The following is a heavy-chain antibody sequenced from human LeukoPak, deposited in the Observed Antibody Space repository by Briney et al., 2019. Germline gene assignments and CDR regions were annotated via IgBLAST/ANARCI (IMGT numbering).Heavy chain of an antibody. V-gene: IGHV3-30-3*01. CDR1: GFTFSTYA. CDR2: IAADGGNK. J-gene: IGHJ4*02. CDR3: ARDPRTSAFRNYFDD. D-gene: IGHD2-2*01. Sequence: GGSLRLSCVVSGFTFSTYAMHWVRQAPGKGLEWVAVIAADGGNKFYADSVRGRFTISRDNSENTMFLQMNSLRVEDTAVYHCARDPRTSAFRNYFDDWGQGPRSPSPQ.